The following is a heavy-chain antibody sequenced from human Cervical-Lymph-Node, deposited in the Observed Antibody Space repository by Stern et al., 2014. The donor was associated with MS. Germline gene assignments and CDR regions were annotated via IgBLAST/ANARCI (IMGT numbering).Heavy chain of an antibody. V-gene: IGHV1-69*06. Sequence: VQLVQSWAEVKEPGSSVKVSCKASGGTFSSYGFSWVRQAPGQGLEWMGGIIPMFGTSNYAQKFRGRATMTADKSTNTAYLELSSLRSEDTAVYYCARDRVLQAFDIWGQGTLVTVSS. CDR3: ARDRVLQAFDI. J-gene: IGHJ3*02. CDR1: GGTFSSYG. CDR2: IIPMFGTS. D-gene: IGHD3-3*01.